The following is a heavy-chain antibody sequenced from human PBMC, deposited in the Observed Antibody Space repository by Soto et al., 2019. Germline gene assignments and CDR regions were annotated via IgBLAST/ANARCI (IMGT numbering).Heavy chain of an antibody. CDR2: TYYRSRWYN. D-gene: IGHD3-16*01. CDR3: ARELPYYVSSDSYLDY. J-gene: IGHJ4*02. Sequence: PSQTLSLTCAISVDSVSGNSAAWNLISQSPSRGLEWLGRTYYRSRWYNDYAVSVKSRITVTPDTSKNQFYMHLNSVTPEDTAVYCCARELPYYVSSDSYLDYWGQGALVTVSS. CDR1: VDSVSGNSAA. V-gene: IGHV6-1*01.